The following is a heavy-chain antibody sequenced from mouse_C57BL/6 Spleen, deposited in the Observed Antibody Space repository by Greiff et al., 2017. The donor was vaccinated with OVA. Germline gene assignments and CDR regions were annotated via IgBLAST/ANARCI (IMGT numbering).Heavy chain of an antibody. CDR2: IDPSDSYT. CDR1: GYTFTSYW. D-gene: IGHD2-4*01. V-gene: IGHV1-59*01. CDR3: ARGGYDSAMDY. J-gene: IGHJ4*01. Sequence: QVQLQQSGAELVRPGTSVKLSCKASGYTFTSYWMHWVKQRPGQGLEWIGVIDPSDSYTNYNQKFKGKATLTVDTSSSTAYMQLSSLTSEDSAVYYCARGGYDSAMDYWGQGTSVTVSS.